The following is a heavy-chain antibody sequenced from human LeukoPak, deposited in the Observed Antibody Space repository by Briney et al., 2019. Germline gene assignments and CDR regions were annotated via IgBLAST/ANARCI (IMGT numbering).Heavy chain of an antibody. CDR2: INTNTENP. J-gene: IGHJ4*02. Sequence: ASVKVSCKASGDTFTTYTINWVRQAPGQGLEWVGWINTNTENPTYAPGFTGGFVFSLDTSVSTAYLQISSLKAEDTAVYYCARGPGRADYWGPGTLVTVSS. V-gene: IGHV7-4-1*02. CDR1: GDTFTTYT. CDR3: ARGPGRADY.